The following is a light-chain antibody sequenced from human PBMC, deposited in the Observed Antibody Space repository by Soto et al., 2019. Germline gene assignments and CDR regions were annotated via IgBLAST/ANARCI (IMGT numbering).Light chain of an antibody. CDR1: QSVSSY. J-gene: IGKJ4*01. V-gene: IGKV3-11*01. CDR2: DAS. Sequence: DIVLTQSPATLSLSPGERATLSCRASQSVSSYLAWYQQKPGQAPRLLIYDASNTATGIPARFSGSGSGTDFTLTISSLEPDDFAVYYCQQRSDWPSTFGGGTKVQIK. CDR3: QQRSDWPST.